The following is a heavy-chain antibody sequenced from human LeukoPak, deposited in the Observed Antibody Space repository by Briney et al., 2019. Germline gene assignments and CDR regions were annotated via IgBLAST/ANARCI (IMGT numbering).Heavy chain of an antibody. V-gene: IGHV4-61*01. CDR2: IYYTGST. J-gene: IGHJ4*02. CDR3: ARARGTAYFGSGTYHLDY. Sequence: NPLETLSLTCNVSGNSVNSGIYYWSWIRQPPGQGLEWIGYIYYTGSTTYNPSLKSRVTISVDTSKNQSSLKLSSVATADTAVYYCARARGTAYFGSGTYHLDYWGQGALVTVSS. CDR1: GNSVNSGIYY. D-gene: IGHD3-10*01.